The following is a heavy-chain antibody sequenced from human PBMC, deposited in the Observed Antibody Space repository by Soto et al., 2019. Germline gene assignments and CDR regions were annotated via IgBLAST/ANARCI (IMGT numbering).Heavy chain of an antibody. CDR3: AKDGNPIPYLTGYYRLGWFDP. CDR2: ISYDGSNK. V-gene: IGHV3-30*18. CDR1: GFTFSSYG. D-gene: IGHD3-9*01. Sequence: GGSLRLSCAASGFTFSSYGMHWVRQAPGKGLEWVAVISYDGSNKYYADSVKGRFTISRDNSKNTLYLQMNSLRAEDTAVYYCAKDGNPIPYLTGYYRLGWFDPWGQGT. J-gene: IGHJ5*02.